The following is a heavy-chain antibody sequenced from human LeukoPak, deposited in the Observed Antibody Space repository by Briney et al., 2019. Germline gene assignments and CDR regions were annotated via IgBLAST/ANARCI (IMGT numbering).Heavy chain of an antibody. CDR1: GFTFSSYS. D-gene: IGHD3-3*01. V-gene: IGHV3-21*01. CDR2: ISSSSSYI. CDR3: ARDFTRYDFWSGEFASY. Sequence: KPGGSLRLSCAASGFTFSSYSMSWVRQAPGKGLEWVSSISSSSSYIYYADSVKGRFTISRDNAKNSLYLQMNSLRAKDTAVYYCARDFTRYDFWSGEFASYWGQGTLVTVSS. J-gene: IGHJ4*02.